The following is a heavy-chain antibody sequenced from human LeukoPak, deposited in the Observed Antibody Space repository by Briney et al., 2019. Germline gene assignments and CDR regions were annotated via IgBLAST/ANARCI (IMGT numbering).Heavy chain of an antibody. J-gene: IGHJ4*02. CDR2: IKDDGIED. V-gene: IGHV3-7*03. Sequence: GGSLRLSCAASGFNFNNYWISWLRQAPGKGLECVANIKDDGIEDYYVDSVKGRFTIVRDNAYNSLYLQMNSLRVEDTAIYFCARFTRRYSGDYWGQGTLVSVSS. CDR1: GFNFNNYW. CDR3: ARFTRRYSGDY. D-gene: IGHD1-26*01.